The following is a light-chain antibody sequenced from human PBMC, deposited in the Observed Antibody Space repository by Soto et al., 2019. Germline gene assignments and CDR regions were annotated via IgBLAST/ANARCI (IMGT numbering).Light chain of an antibody. CDR2: GAS. CDR1: QTVASNF. CDR3: QQYGTSPPLT. J-gene: IGKJ4*01. Sequence: EVVLTQSPGTLSLSPGDRATLSCRASQTVASNFLAWYQHKPGQSPRLLIYGASTRATDIPDRFSGSRSGPDFKLTISRLEPEDSAVYYCQQYGTSPPLTFGGGTKVEIK. V-gene: IGKV3-20*01.